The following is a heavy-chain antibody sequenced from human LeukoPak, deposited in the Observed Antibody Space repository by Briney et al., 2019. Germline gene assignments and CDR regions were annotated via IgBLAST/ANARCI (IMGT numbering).Heavy chain of an antibody. J-gene: IGHJ4*02. D-gene: IGHD3-22*01. Sequence: GGSLRLSCAASGFTFSRYEMNWVRQAPGKGLEWVSYISSSGSTIYYADSVKGRFTISRDNAKNSLYLQMNSLRAEDTAVYYCARADYDSSGFPFDYWGQGTLVTVSS. V-gene: IGHV3-48*03. CDR1: GFTFSRYE. CDR3: ARADYDSSGFPFDY. CDR2: ISSSGSTI.